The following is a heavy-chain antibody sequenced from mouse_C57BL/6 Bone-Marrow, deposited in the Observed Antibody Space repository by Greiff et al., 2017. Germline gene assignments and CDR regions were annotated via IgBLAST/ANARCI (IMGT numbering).Heavy chain of an antibody. J-gene: IGHJ3*01. V-gene: IGHV1-22*01. CDR2: INPNNGGT. CDR3: ARKLGRGGSLAY. CDR1: GYTFTDYN. D-gene: IGHD4-1*01. Sequence: EVQLQQSGPELVKPGASVKMSCKASGYTFTDYNMHWVKQSHGKSLEWIGYINPNNGGTSYNQKFKGKATLTVNKSSSTAYMELRSLTSEDSAVYYCARKLGRGGSLAYWGQGTLVTVSA.